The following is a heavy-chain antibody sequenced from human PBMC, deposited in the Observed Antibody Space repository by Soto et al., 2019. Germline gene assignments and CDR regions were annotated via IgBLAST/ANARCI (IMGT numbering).Heavy chain of an antibody. V-gene: IGHV1-69*12. CDR1: GGTFSSYA. CDR3: ARDPLAYSYGSVQSDY. CDR2: IIPIFGTA. D-gene: IGHD5-18*01. J-gene: IGHJ4*02. Sequence: QVQLVQSGAEVKKPGSSVKVSCKASGGTFSSYAISWVRQAPGQGLEWMGGIIPIFGTANYAQKFQGRVTITAXXXTXPAYMELSSLRSEDTAVYYCARDPLAYSYGSVQSDYWGQGTLVTVSS.